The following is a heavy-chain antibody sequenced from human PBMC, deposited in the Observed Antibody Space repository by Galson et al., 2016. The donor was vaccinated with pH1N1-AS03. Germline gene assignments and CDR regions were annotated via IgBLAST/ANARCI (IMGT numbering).Heavy chain of an antibody. J-gene: IGHJ4*02. D-gene: IGHD3-22*01. CDR1: GYTLTRYY. CDR2: IDPSGGPT. CDR3: ATDHYETSDFRGAWDY. Sequence: SVKVSCKASGYTLTRYYMHWVRQAPGQGLEWMGIIDPSGGPTTYAPKFQGRITITTDTSTSTVYMELVSLRSEDTAVYYCATDHYETSDFRGAWDYWGQGTPVTVSS. V-gene: IGHV1-46*01.